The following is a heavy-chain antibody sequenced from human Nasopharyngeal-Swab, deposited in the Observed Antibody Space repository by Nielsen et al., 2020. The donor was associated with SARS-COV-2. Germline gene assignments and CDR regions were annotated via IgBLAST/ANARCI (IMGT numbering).Heavy chain of an antibody. CDR3: ARDQKYSGYDGSGY. D-gene: IGHD5-12*01. Sequence: WVRQAPGQGLEWMGIINPSGGSTSYAQKFQGRVTMTRDASTSTVYMELSSLRSEDTAVYYCARDQKYSGYDGSGYWGQGTLVTVSS. V-gene: IGHV1-46*01. CDR2: INPSGGST. J-gene: IGHJ4*02.